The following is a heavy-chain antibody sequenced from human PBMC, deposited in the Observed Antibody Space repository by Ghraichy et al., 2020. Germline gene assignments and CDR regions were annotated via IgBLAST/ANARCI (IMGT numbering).Heavy chain of an antibody. J-gene: IGHJ6*03. Sequence: SETLSPTCTVSGGSISSSNYYWGWIRQPPGKGLEWIGNINYSGSTYYNPSLQSRLTMSADTSKNEFSLKLSSVTAADTAVYYCARLGYCTSGSCPFHYYCYYMDVWGKGTTVSVSS. CDR1: GGSISSSNYY. D-gene: IGHD2-15*01. CDR2: INYSGST. V-gene: IGHV4-39*01. CDR3: ARLGYCTSGSCPFHYYCYYMDV.